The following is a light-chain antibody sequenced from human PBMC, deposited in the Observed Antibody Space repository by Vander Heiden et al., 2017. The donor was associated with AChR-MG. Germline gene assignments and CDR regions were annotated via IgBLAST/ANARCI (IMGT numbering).Light chain of an antibody. J-gene: IGLJ3*02. Sequence: SFELTQPPSVSVSPGQTARITCSGHKLGDRFVCWYQQKAGHSPVLVIYQDTQRPPEIPERFSGSNSGTTATLTIIGTQAMDESDYFCQAWDNGVVFGGGTKLTVL. V-gene: IGLV3-1*01. CDR1: KLGDRF. CDR2: QDT. CDR3: QAWDNGVV.